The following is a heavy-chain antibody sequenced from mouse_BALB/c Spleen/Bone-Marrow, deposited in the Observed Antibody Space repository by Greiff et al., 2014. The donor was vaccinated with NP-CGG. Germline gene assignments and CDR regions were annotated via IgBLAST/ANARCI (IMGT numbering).Heavy chain of an antibody. J-gene: IGHJ4*01. Sequence: VQLQQSGAELARPGASVKMSCKASGYTFTTYTMHWVKQRPGQGLEWIGYINPSSGYTNYNQKFKDKATLTADKSSSTAYMQLSSLTCEDSAVYFCAKRDIYYGYDGNAMDYWGQGTSVTVSS. CDR3: AKRDIYYGYDGNAMDY. D-gene: IGHD2-2*01. CDR1: GYTFTTYT. CDR2: INPSSGYT. V-gene: IGHV1-4*01.